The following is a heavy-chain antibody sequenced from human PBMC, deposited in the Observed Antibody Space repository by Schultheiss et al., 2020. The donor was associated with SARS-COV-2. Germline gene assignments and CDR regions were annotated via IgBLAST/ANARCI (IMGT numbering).Heavy chain of an antibody. J-gene: IGHJ4*02. Sequence: SETLSLTCAVYGGSFSGYYWSWIRQPPGKGLEWIGEINHSGSTNYNPSLKSRVTMSVDTSKNQFSLKLSSVTAADTAVYYCARGQGLGGSYYVDYWGQGTLVTVSS. CDR2: INHSGST. CDR1: GGSFSGYY. D-gene: IGHD1-26*01. V-gene: IGHV4-34*01. CDR3: ARGQGLGGSYYVDY.